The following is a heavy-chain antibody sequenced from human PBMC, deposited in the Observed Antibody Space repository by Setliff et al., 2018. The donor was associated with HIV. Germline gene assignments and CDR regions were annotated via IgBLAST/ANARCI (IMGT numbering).Heavy chain of an antibody. V-gene: IGHV4-34*01. D-gene: IGHD3-3*01. CDR2: INHSGST. Sequence: PSETLSLTCAVYGGSFSDYYWSWIRQPPGKGLEWIGEINHSGSTNYNSSLKSRLALSVDVSKNQFSLKLSSVTAADTAVYYCARGLSIFGVATPGFYSFMDVWGKGTTVTSP. CDR3: ARGLSIFGVATPGFYSFMDV. CDR1: GGSFSDYY. J-gene: IGHJ6*03.